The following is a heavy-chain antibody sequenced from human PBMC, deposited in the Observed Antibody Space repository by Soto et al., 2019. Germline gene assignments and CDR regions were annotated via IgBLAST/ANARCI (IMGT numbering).Heavy chain of an antibody. CDR1: GGTFSSYT. CDR3: ARTAAAGKYYYGVDV. D-gene: IGHD6-13*01. CDR2: IIPNLGIT. J-gene: IGHJ6*02. Sequence: GASVKVSCKASGGTFSSYTISWVRQAPGQGLEWMGRIIPNLGITNYAQKFQGRVTITTDTSTSTAYMELRSLRSDDTAVYYCARTAAAGKYYYGVDVWGQGTTVTVSS. V-gene: IGHV1-69*02.